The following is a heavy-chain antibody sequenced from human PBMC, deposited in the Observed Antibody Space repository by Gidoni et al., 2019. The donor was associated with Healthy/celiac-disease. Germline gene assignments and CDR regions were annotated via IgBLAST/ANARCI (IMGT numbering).Heavy chain of an antibody. CDR3: AAAWSGPYYMDV. J-gene: IGHJ6*03. CDR2: IYYSGST. V-gene: IGHV4-59*01. CDR1: GGSISSYY. Sequence: LVKPSETLSLTCTVSGGSISSYYWSWIRQPPGKGLEWIGYIYYSGSTNYNPSLKSRVTISVDTSKNQFSLKLSSVTAADTAVYYCAAAWSGPYYMDVWGKGTTVTVSS. D-gene: IGHD3-3*01.